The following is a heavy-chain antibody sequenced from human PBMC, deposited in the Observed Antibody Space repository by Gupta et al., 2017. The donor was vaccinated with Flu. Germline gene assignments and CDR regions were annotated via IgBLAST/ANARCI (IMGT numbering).Heavy chain of an antibody. D-gene: IGHD2-2*01. Sequence: KGLEWIATIYYSGSTYYNPSLKSRVTISVDTSKNQFSLKLSSVTAADTAVYYCARLEYCSSTSCYAGGRWFDPWGQGTLVTVSS. J-gene: IGHJ5*02. CDR2: IYYSGST. CDR3: ARLEYCSSTSCYAGGRWFDP. V-gene: IGHV4-39*01.